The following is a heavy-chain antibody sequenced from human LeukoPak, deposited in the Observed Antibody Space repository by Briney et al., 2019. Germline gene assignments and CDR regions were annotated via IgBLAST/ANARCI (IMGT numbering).Heavy chain of an antibody. CDR3: ARVGNYYDSWYFDL. Sequence: SETLSLTCAVSGASISGSGYYWSWIRQPPGKGLEWIGEINHSGSTNYNPSLKSRVTISVDTSKNQFSLKLSSVTAADTAVYYCARVGNYYDSWYFDLWGRGTLVTVSS. D-gene: IGHD3-22*01. CDR1: GASISGSGYY. CDR2: INHSGST. V-gene: IGHV4-39*07. J-gene: IGHJ2*01.